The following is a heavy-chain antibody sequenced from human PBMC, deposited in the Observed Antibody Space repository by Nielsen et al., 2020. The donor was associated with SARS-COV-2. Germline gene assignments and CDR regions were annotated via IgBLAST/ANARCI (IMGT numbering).Heavy chain of an antibody. CDR1: GGSISSYY. CDR3: ARVDYGGNEYFQH. V-gene: IGHV4-59*12. J-gene: IGHJ1*01. Sequence: SETLSLTCTVSGGSISSYYWSWIRQPPGKGLEWIGYIYYSGSTNYNPSLKSRVTISVDTSKNQFSLKLSSVTAADTAVYYCARVDYGGNEYFQHWGQGTLVTVSS. D-gene: IGHD4-23*01. CDR2: IYYSGST.